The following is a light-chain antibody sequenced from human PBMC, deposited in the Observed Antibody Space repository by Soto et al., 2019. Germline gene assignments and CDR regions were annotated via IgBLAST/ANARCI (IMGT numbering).Light chain of an antibody. Sequence: EIVLTQSQATLSLSPGERATLSCRASQSVSNCLAWYQQKPGQAPRLLIYDASTRATGIPARFSGSGSGTDFALTISSLEPDDFAVYYCHHRRTCPPLTFGGGTKVEIK. J-gene: IGKJ4*01. CDR2: DAS. CDR3: HHRRTCPPLT. CDR1: QSVSNC. V-gene: IGKV3-11*01.